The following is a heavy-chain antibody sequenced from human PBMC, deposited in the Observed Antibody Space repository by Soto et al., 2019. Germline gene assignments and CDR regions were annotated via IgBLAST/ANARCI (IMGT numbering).Heavy chain of an antibody. D-gene: IGHD2-15*01. Sequence: GGSLRLSCAASGFTFSIYAMSWVRQAPGKGLEWVSTISGSADITFYADSVKGRFTISRDNSKNTLYLQMNSLRAEDTAVYYCAKDFRSHFDASAYYSNWGQGTLVTVSS. V-gene: IGHV3-23*01. CDR3: AKDFRSHFDASAYYSN. CDR2: ISGSADIT. J-gene: IGHJ4*02. CDR1: GFTFSIYA.